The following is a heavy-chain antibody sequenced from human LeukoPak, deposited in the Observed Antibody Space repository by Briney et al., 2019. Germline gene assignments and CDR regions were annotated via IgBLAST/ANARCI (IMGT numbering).Heavy chain of an antibody. V-gene: IGHV4-34*01. D-gene: IGHD6-13*01. Sequence: PSETLSLTCAVYGGSFSGYYWSWIRQPPGKGLEWIGEINHSGSTNYNPSLKSRVTISVDTSQNQFSLKLSSVTAADTAVYYCASPGIAAAGTFFDYWGQGTLVTVSS. CDR1: GGSFSGYY. CDR2: INHSGST. J-gene: IGHJ4*02. CDR3: ASPGIAAAGTFFDY.